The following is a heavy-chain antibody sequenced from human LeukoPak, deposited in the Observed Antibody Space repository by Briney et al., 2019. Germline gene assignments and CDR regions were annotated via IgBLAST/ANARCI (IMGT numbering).Heavy chain of an antibody. CDR3: AKGLGFWSGYYTPFHY. V-gene: IGHV3-23*01. CDR2: ITASGGST. J-gene: IGHJ4*02. Sequence: GGSLRLSCAASGFTFSSYAMSWVRQTPGKGLEWVCGITASGGSTYHADSVKGRFTISRDNSINTLNLQMNNLRAEDTAIYYCAKGLGFWSGYYTPFHYWGQGSSVTVSS. CDR1: GFTFSSYA. D-gene: IGHD3-3*01.